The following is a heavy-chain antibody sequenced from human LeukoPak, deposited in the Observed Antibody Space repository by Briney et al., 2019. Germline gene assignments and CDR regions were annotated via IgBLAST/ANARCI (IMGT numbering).Heavy chain of an antibody. CDR2: ISSSSSYI. CDR1: GFTFSNYD. CDR3: AGGYCSSTSCHPGYYYYGMDV. J-gene: IGHJ6*02. D-gene: IGHD2-2*01. Sequence: GGSLRLSCAASGFTFSNYDMNWVRQAPGKGLEWVSSISSSSSYIYYADSVKGRFTISRDNAKNSLFLQMNSLRAEDTAVYYCAGGYCSSTSCHPGYYYYGMDVWGQGTTVTVSS. V-gene: IGHV3-21*01.